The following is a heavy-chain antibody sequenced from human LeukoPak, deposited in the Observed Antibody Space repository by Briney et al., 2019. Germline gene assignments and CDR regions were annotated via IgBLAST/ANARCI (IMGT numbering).Heavy chain of an antibody. CDR2: ISYDGSNK. CDR1: GFTFSSYG. D-gene: IGHD5-24*01. Sequence: GGSLRLSCAASGFTFSSYGMHWVRQAPGKGLEWVAVISYDGSNKYYADSVKGRFTISRDNSKNTLYLQMNSLRAEGTAVYYCAKLFSVEMATIRDYWGQGTLVTVSS. CDR3: AKLFSVEMATIRDY. J-gene: IGHJ4*02. V-gene: IGHV3-30*18.